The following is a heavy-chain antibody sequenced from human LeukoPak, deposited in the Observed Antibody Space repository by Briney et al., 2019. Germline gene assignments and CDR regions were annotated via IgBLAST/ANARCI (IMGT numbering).Heavy chain of an antibody. D-gene: IGHD3-3*01. CDR2: INPNSGGT. Sequence: ASVKVSCKASGYTFTGYYMHWVRQAPGQGLEWMGWINPNSGGTNYAQKFQGRVTMTRDTSISTAYMELSRLRSDDTAVYYCAREYESYDFWSGYYTDYYYYYMDVWGKGTTVTVSS. CDR1: GYTFTGYY. CDR3: AREYESYDFWSGYYTDYYYYYMDV. J-gene: IGHJ6*03. V-gene: IGHV1-2*02.